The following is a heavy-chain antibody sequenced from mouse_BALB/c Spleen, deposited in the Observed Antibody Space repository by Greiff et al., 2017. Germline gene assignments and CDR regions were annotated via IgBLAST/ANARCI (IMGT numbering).Heavy chain of an antibody. V-gene: IGHV5-17*02. J-gene: IGHJ2*01. Sequence: EVNLVESGGGLVQPGGSRKLSCAASGFTFSSFGMHWVRQAPEKGLEWVAYISSGSSTIYYADTVKGRITISRDNPKNTLFLQMTSLRSEDTAMYYCARSHYYGSSPFDYWGQGTTLTVSS. CDR3: ARSHYYGSSPFDY. CDR1: GFTFSSFG. CDR2: ISSGSSTI. D-gene: IGHD1-1*01.